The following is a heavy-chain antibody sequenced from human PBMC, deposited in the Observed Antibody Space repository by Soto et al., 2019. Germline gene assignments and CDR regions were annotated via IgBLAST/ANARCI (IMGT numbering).Heavy chain of an antibody. Sequence: SGPTLVNPTQTLTLTCTFSGFSLSTSGMCVGWIRQPPGKALEWLALIDWDDDKYYSTSLKTRLTISKDTSKNQVVLTMPNMDPVDTATYYCARIWTTYCSRTYYYEYCGQGPLVPVSS. V-gene: IGHV2-70*01. D-gene: IGHD3-10*01. CDR3: ARIWTTYCSRTYYYEY. CDR1: GFSLSTSGMC. CDR2: IDWDDDK. J-gene: IGHJ4*02.